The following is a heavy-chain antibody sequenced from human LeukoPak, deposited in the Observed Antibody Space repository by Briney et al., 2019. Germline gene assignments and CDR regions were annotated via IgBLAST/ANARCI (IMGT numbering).Heavy chain of an antibody. J-gene: IGHJ4*02. CDR3: ARESWYYGDYVRYFDY. Sequence: PGGSLRLSCAASGFTFSSYAMHWVRQAPGKGLEWVAVISYDGSNKYYADSVKGRFTISRDNSKNTLYLQMNSLRAEDTAVYYCARESWYYGDYVRYFDYWGQGTLVTVSS. D-gene: IGHD4-17*01. V-gene: IGHV3-30*14. CDR2: ISYDGSNK. CDR1: GFTFSSYA.